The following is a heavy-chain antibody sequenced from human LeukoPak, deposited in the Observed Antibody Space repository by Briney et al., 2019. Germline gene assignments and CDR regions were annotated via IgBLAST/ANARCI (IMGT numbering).Heavy chain of an antibody. CDR3: AREGYYGSGSSCMDV. J-gene: IGHJ6*02. CDR1: GFTFSSYS. V-gene: IGHV3-21*01. D-gene: IGHD3-10*01. Sequence: PGGSLRLSCAASGFTFSSYSMNWVRQAPGKGLEWVSSISSSSTYIYYADSVKGRFTISRDNSKSTLSLQMNSLRAEDTAVYYCAREGYYGSGSSCMDVWGQGTTVTVSS. CDR2: ISSSSTYI.